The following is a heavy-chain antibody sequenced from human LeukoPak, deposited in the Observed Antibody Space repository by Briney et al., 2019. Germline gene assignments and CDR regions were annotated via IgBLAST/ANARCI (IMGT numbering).Heavy chain of an antibody. J-gene: IGHJ6*03. CDR3: ARVNWYYYYYYMDV. Sequence: SETLSLTCAVYGGSFSGYYWSWIRQPPGKGLEWIGEINHSGSTNHNPSLKSRVTISVDTSKNQFSLKLSSVTAADTAVYCCARVNWYYYYYYMDVWGKGTTVTVSS. CDR2: INHSGST. CDR1: GGSFSGYY. V-gene: IGHV4-34*01.